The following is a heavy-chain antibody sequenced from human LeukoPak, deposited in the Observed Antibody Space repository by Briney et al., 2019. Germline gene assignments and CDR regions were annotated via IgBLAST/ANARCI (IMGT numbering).Heavy chain of an antibody. Sequence: SVKASCKASGGTFSTFGISWVRQAPGQGLEWMGGIIPMSGTVNNAQKFQGRVTITADKSTGTAYMELSSLRSDDTAVYYCARETGYAYGRAPLDYWGQGTLVTVSS. V-gene: IGHV1-69*06. D-gene: IGHD5-18*01. CDR3: ARETGYAYGRAPLDY. J-gene: IGHJ4*02. CDR2: IIPMSGTV. CDR1: GGTFSTFG.